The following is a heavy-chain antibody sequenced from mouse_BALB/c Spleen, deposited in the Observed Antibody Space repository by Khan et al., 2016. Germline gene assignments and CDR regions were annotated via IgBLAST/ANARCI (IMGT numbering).Heavy chain of an antibody. CDR3: SRGGILYFGY. Sequence: QVQLKESGPGLVQPSQNLSITCTVSGFSLTSHSIHWVRQSPGKGLEWLGVIWRGGSTDYNAAFISRLSISKDNSTSQVFSKMNSLQANDTAMYYCSRGGILYFGYWSQGTTLTVAS. CDR1: GFSLTSHS. V-gene: IGHV2-2*02. CDR2: IWRGGST. J-gene: IGHJ2*01.